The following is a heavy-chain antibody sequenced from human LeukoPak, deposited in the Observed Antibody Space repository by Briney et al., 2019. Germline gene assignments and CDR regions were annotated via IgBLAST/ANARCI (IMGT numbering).Heavy chain of an antibody. Sequence: GGSLRLSCAGSGFTFSTFWMSWVRQAPGKGLEWVSAISGSGGSTYYADSVKGRFTISRDNSKNTLYLQMNSLRAEDTAVYYCAKDPKLYSSSWIGYWGQGTLVTVSS. D-gene: IGHD6-13*01. CDR1: GFTFSTFW. J-gene: IGHJ4*02. V-gene: IGHV3-23*01. CDR3: AKDPKLYSSSWIGY. CDR2: ISGSGGST.